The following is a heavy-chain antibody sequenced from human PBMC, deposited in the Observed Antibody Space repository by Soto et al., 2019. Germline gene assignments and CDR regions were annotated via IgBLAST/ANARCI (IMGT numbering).Heavy chain of an antibody. D-gene: IGHD3-3*01. V-gene: IGHV3-23*01. J-gene: IGHJ4*02. CDR1: GFTFSSYA. CDR2: ISGSGGST. CDR3: AKGQTRKLRFLEWLYYFDY. Sequence: EVQLLESGGGLVQPGGSLRLSCAASGFTFSSYAMSWVRQAPGKGLEWVSAISGSGGSTYYADSVKGRFTISRDNSKNTLYLQMNSLRAEDTAVYYYAKGQTRKLRFLEWLYYFDYWGQGPLVTVSS.